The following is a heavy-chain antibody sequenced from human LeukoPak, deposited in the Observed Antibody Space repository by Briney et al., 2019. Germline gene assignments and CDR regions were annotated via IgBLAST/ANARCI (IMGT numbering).Heavy chain of an antibody. Sequence: SGESLKISCKGSGYSFTNYWIGWVRQMPGKGLECMGIIYLGDSDTRYSPSFQGQVTISADKSISTAYLQWSSLKASDTAMYYFARLDSYFDYWGQGTLVTVSS. J-gene: IGHJ4*02. CDR3: ARLDSYFDY. CDR1: GYSFTNYW. CDR2: IYLGDSDT. V-gene: IGHV5-51*01. D-gene: IGHD3/OR15-3a*01.